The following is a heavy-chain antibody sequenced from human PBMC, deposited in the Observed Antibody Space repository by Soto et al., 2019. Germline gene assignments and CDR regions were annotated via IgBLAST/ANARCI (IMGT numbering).Heavy chain of an antibody. CDR3: ATGGAYYYDSSGYHLY. Sequence: ASVKVSCKVSGYTLTELSMHWVRQAPGKGLEWMGGFDPEDGETIYAQKFQGRVTMTEDTSTDTAYMELSSLRSEDTAVYYCATGGAYYYDSSGYHLYWGQGTLVTVSS. CDR2: FDPEDGET. J-gene: IGHJ4*02. D-gene: IGHD3-22*01. V-gene: IGHV1-24*01. CDR1: GYTLTELS.